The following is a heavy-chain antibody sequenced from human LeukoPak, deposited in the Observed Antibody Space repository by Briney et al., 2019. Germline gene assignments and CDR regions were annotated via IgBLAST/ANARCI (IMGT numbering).Heavy chain of an antibody. CDR2: IRSDGSNK. V-gene: IGHV3-30*02. CDR1: GFTFSSYG. D-gene: IGHD1-26*01. Sequence: PGGSLRLSCAASGFTFSSYGMHWVRQAPGQGLEWVAFIRSDGSNKYYADSVKGRFTISRDNAKNSLYLQMNSLRAEDTAVYYCASGSYSPLDYWGQGTLVTVSS. J-gene: IGHJ4*02. CDR3: ASGSYSPLDY.